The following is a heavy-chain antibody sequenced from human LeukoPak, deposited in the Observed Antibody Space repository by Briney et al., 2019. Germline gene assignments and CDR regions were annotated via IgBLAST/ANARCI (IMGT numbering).Heavy chain of an antibody. D-gene: IGHD3-10*01. CDR3: ARGGPGSGELLGCFDY. CDR2: IIPILGIA. V-gene: IGHV1-69*02. J-gene: IGHJ4*02. CDR1: GGTFSSYT. Sequence: ASVKVSCKASGGTFSSYTISWVRQAPGQGLEWMGRIIPILGIANYAQKFQGRVTITADKSTSTAYMELSSLRSEDTAVYYCARGGPGSGELLGCFDYWGQGTLVTVSS.